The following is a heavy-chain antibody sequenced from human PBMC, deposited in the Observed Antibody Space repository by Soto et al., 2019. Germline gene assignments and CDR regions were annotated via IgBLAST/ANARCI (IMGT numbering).Heavy chain of an antibody. D-gene: IGHD3-10*01. V-gene: IGHV4-39*01. CDR2: IYYSGST. J-gene: IGHJ5*02. CDR1: GGSISSSSYY. Sequence: SETLSLTCTVSGGSISSSSYYWGWIRQPPGKGLEWIGSIYYSGSTYYNPSLKSRVTISVDTSKNQFSLKLSSVTAADTAVYYCARRAVRGVNYNWFAPWGQGTLVTVSS. CDR3: ARRAVRGVNYNWFAP.